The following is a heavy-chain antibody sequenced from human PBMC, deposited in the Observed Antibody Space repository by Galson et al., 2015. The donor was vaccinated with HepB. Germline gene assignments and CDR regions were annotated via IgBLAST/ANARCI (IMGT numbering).Heavy chain of an antibody. Sequence: SETLSLTCAVYGGSFSGYYWSWIRQPPGKGLEWIGEINHSGSTNYKSSLKSRVTISVDTSKNQFSLKLSSVTAADTAVYYCARGPRDTSNLYTYNWFDPWGQGTLVTVSS. D-gene: IGHD6-13*01. V-gene: IGHV4-34*01. CDR2: INHSGST. J-gene: IGHJ5*02. CDR1: GGSFSGYY. CDR3: ARGPRDTSNLYTYNWFDP.